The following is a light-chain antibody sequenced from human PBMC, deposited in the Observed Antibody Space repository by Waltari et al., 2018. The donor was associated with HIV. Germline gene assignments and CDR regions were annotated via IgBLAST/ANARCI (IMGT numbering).Light chain of an antibody. CDR1: NIGRNS. V-gene: IGLV3-21*02. CDR2: DDV. J-gene: IGLJ2*01. CDR3: QVWDRGYKEAV. Sequence: SYVLTQAPSVSVAPGQTAPISCGNIGRNSVQRYRQKPGPAPLLVVLDDVDRSSAIPARFSGARSGGRATLTISGVEAGDEADYYCQVWDRGYKEAVFGGGT.